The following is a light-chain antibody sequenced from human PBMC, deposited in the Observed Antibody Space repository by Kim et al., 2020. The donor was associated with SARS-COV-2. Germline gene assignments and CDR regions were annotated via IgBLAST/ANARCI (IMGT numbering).Light chain of an antibody. CDR3: QQYDNWPPLT. CDR2: GAS. CDR1: QSVSSK. Sequence: EVVMTQSPATLSVSPGERATLSCRASQSVSSKLAWYQQKPGQAPRLLIYGASIRAADIPARFSGSGSGTDFTLTISSLQSEDFAVYYCQQYDNWPPLTFGGGTKVEI. V-gene: IGKV3-15*01. J-gene: IGKJ4*01.